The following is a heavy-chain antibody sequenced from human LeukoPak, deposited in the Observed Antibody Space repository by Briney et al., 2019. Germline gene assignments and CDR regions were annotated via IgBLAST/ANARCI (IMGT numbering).Heavy chain of an antibody. CDR2: TSTYTGDR. CDR1: GYSFNGYS. V-gene: IGHV1-18*01. Sequence: ASVKVSCKASGYSFNGYSITWVRQARGQGLEWMGWTSTYTGDRKVAQRLQGRLTMTTDSSTSTAYMELTSLESADTAVYYCARFSSSWYSPYGMDVWGQGTTITVSS. D-gene: IGHD6-13*01. CDR3: ARFSSSWYSPYGMDV. J-gene: IGHJ6*02.